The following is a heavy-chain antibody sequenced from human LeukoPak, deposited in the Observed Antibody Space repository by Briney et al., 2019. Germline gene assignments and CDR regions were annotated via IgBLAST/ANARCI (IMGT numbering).Heavy chain of an antibody. CDR3: AREQQLATGSRYYYYGMDV. V-gene: IGHV1-69*06. Sequence: SAKVSCKASGGTFSSYAISWVRQAPGQGLEWMGGIIPIFGTANYAQKFQGRVTITADKSTSTAYMEQSSLRSEDTAVYYCAREQQLATGSRYYYYGMDVWGKGTTVTVSS. D-gene: IGHD6-13*01. CDR2: IIPIFGTA. CDR1: GGTFSSYA. J-gene: IGHJ6*04.